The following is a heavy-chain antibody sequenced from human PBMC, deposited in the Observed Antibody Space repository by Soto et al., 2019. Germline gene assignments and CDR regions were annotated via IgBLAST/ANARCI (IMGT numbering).Heavy chain of an antibody. J-gene: IGHJ3*02. D-gene: IGHD3-22*01. CDR2: FDPEDGET. CDR1: GYTLTELS. V-gene: IGHV1-24*01. Sequence: ASVKVSCKVSGYTLTELSMHWVRQAPGKGLEWMGGFDPEDGETIYAQKFQGRVTMTEDTSTDTAYMELSGLRAEDTAVYFCATDYYDSSGYPKAFDMWGQGAKLTV. CDR3: ATDYYDSSGYPKAFDM.